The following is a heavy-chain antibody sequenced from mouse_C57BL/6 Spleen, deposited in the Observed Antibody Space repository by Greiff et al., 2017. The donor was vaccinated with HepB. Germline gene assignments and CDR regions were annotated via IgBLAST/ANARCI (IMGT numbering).Heavy chain of an antibody. CDR1: GFTFSDYG. D-gene: IGHD1-1*01. CDR3: ARPGYYGSSYVGY. CDR2: ISSGSSTI. J-gene: IGHJ2*01. Sequence: EVQWVESGGGLVKPGGSLKLSCAASGFTFSDYGMHWVRQAPEKGLEWVAYISSGSSTIYYADTVKGRFTISRDNAKNTLFLQMTSLRSEDTAMYYCARPGYYGSSYVGYWGQGTTLTVSS. V-gene: IGHV5-17*01.